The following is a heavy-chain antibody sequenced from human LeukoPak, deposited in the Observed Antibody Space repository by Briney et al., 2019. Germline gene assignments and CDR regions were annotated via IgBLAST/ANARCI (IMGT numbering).Heavy chain of an antibody. V-gene: IGHV4-39*07. CDR2: IYTSGST. J-gene: IGHJ3*02. Sequence: KTSETLSLTCTASGGSISSSTYYWDWIRQPPGKGLEWIGRIYTSGSTNYNPSLKSRVTISVDTSKNQFSLKLSSVTAADTAVYYCARKGGLLGAFDIWGQGTMVTVSS. CDR1: GGSISSSTYY. CDR3: ARKGGLLGAFDI. D-gene: IGHD3-10*01.